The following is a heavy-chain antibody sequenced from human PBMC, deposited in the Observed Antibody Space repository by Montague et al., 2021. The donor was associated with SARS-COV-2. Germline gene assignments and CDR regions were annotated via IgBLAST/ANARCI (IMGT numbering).Heavy chain of an antibody. CDR3: AKEAPLYFGSIS. CDR1: GFTFSSYA. CDR2: ISGSGSST. Sequence: SLRLSCAASGFTFSSYAMTWVRQAPGKGLEWVSAISGSGSSTYXXXSXKGRFTISRDNAKNTVFLQLHSLRVDATAMYYCAKEAPLYFGSISWGHGTLVTVSS. V-gene: IGHV3-23*01. J-gene: IGHJ4*01. D-gene: IGHD3-10*01.